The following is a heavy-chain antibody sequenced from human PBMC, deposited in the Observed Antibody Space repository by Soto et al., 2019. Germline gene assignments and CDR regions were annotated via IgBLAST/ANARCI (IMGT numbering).Heavy chain of an antibody. Sequence: QVQLVQSGAEVKKPGASVKVSCKASGYTFTGYSMRWVRQAPGQGLEWMGWINPNSGGTNYAQKFQGWVTMTTDTSNRTAYRERCRLRSEDTAVYYCARGIYYDSSGYALDIWGQGTMVTVSS. D-gene: IGHD3-22*01. CDR3: ARGIYYDSSGYALDI. CDR2: INPNSGGT. J-gene: IGHJ3*02. CDR1: GYTFTGYS. V-gene: IGHV1-2*04.